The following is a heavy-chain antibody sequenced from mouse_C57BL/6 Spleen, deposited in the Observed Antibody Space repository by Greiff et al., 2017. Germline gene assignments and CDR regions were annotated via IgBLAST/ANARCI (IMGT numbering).Heavy chain of an antibody. D-gene: IGHD2-5*01. V-gene: IGHV3-6*01. CDR1: GYSITSGYY. J-gene: IGHJ4*01. Sequence: EVKLMESGPGLVKPSQSLSLTCSVTGYSITSGYYWNWIRQFPGNKLEWMGYISYDGSNNYNPSLKNRISITRDTAKNQFFLKLNSVTTEDTATYYCARDSNYVLYYAMDYWGQGTSVTVSS. CDR3: ARDSNYVLYYAMDY. CDR2: ISYDGSN.